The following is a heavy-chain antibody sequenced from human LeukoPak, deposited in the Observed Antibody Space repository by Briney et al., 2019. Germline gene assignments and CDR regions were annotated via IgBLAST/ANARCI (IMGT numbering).Heavy chain of an antibody. D-gene: IGHD3-3*01. CDR2: ISSSGGNI. Sequence: GGSLRLSCAASGFTFASYDLKWVRQAPGKGLEWVSHISSSGGNICYADSVKGRFTISRDNAKNSLYLQMNSLRAEDTAVYYCARGLRYTILGGDFICGQGALVTVSS. CDR3: ARGLRYTILGGDFI. CDR1: GFTFASYD. V-gene: IGHV3-48*03. J-gene: IGHJ4*02.